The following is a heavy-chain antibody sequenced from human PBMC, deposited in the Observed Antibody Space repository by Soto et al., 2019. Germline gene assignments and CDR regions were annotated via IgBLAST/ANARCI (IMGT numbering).Heavy chain of an antibody. CDR1: GGTFSNYP. D-gene: IGHD5-12*01. J-gene: IGHJ2*01. V-gene: IGHV1-69*12. Sequence: QVQLVQSGAEVKKPGSSVKVSCKASGGTFSNYPISWVRQAPGQGLEWMGGIIPIFGTVNYAQKFQGRVTNTADESTSTAYMELSSLRSDDTAVYYCARGNHRWLQLWYFDLWGRGTLVTV. CDR3: ARGNHRWLQLWYFDL. CDR2: IIPIFGTV.